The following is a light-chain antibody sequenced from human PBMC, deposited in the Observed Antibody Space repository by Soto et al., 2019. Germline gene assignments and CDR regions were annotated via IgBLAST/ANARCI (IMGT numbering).Light chain of an antibody. CDR3: QSYDSHVLGLL. V-gene: IGLV1-40*01. CDR1: NSSIGAGYD. Sequence: QSVLTQPPSVTGAPGQRVTISCTGGNSSIGAGYDVNWYQQFPGTAPKLLIYGNTARPSGVPDRFSGSKSGSSASLAITGLQPEDEADYYCQSYDSHVLGLLFGVGTKLTVL. CDR2: GNT. J-gene: IGLJ2*01.